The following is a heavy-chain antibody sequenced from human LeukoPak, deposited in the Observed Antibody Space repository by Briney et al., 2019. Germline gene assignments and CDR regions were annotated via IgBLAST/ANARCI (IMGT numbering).Heavy chain of an antibody. CDR2: IGSSGGST. J-gene: IGHJ3*01. D-gene: IGHD5-24*01. V-gene: IGHV3-23*01. CDR3: AKDIQLST. Sequence: GGSLRLSCAASGFTFSSATMTWVRQAPGKGLEWVSLIGSSGGSTYYADSVKGRFTISRDNSKNTLSLQMNSLRVEDTAIYYCAKDIQLSTWGLGTMVTVSS. CDR1: GFTFSSAT.